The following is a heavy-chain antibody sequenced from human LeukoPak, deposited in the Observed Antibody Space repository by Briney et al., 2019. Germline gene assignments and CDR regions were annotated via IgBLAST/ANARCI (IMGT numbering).Heavy chain of an antibody. CDR3: AREETLSGWYRSSSRPIGNWFDP. CDR2: ISAYNGNT. J-gene: IGHJ5*02. D-gene: IGHD6-19*01. V-gene: IGHV1-18*01. Sequence: ASVKVSCKASGYTFTSYGISWVRQAPGQGLEWMGWISAYNGNTNYAQELQGRVTMTTDTSTSTAYMELRSLRSDDTAVYYCAREETLSGWYRSSSRPIGNWFDPWGQGTLVTVSS. CDR1: GYTFTSYG.